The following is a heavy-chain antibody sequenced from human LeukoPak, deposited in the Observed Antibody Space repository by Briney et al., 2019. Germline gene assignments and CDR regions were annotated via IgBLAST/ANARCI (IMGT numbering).Heavy chain of an antibody. D-gene: IGHD5-24*01. Sequence: SETLSLTCTVSGGSISSYYWSWIRQPPGKGLEWIGYIYYSGSTNYNPSLKSRVTISVDTSKNQFSLKLSSVTAADTAVYYCARALLEMATITDWFDPWGQGTLVTVSS. CDR1: GGSISSYY. J-gene: IGHJ5*02. CDR2: IYYSGST. CDR3: ARALLEMATITDWFDP. V-gene: IGHV4-59*01.